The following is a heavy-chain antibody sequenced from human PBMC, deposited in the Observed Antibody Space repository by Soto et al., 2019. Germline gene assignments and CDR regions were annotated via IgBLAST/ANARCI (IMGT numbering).Heavy chain of an antibody. D-gene: IGHD2-15*01. CDR3: ARQDEGNNAVVTSLHYYGSDALDV. CDR2: IIPIFGTA. CDR1: GGTFRSYA. J-gene: IGHJ6*02. V-gene: IGHV1-69*01. Sequence: QVQLVQSGAAVKKPGSSVKVSCKASGGTFRSYAISWVRQAPGQGLEWMGGIIPIFGTANYAQKFQGRVTITADESTSTAYMELRSLRSEDTAVYYFARQDEGNNAVVTSLHYYGSDALDVWVQGPTVTVSS.